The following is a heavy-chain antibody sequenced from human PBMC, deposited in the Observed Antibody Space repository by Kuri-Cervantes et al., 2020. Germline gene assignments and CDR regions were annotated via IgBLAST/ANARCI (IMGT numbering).Heavy chain of an antibody. J-gene: IGHJ3*02. CDR1: GGSFSSYY. CDR2: IYYSGST. CDR3: AREMITFGGAGGAFDI. V-gene: IGHV4-59*01. D-gene: IGHD3-16*01. Sequence: GSLRLSCAVYGGSFSSYYWSWIRQPPGKGLEWIGYIYYSGSTNYNPSLKSRVTISVDTSKNQFSLKLSSVTAADTAVYYCAREMITFGGAGGAFDIWGQGTMVTVSS.